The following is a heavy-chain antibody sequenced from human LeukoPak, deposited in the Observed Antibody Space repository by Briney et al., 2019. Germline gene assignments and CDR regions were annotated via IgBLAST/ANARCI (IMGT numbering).Heavy chain of an antibody. Sequence: SVKVSCKASGFTFTSSAVQWVRQARGQRLEWIGWIVVGSGNTNYAQKFQERVTITRDMSTSTAYMELSSLRSEDTAVYYCAAGETYYYDSSGYPDAFDIWGQGTMVTVSS. D-gene: IGHD3-22*01. CDR1: GFTFTSSA. V-gene: IGHV1-58*01. CDR2: IVVGSGNT. CDR3: AAGETYYYDSSGYPDAFDI. J-gene: IGHJ3*02.